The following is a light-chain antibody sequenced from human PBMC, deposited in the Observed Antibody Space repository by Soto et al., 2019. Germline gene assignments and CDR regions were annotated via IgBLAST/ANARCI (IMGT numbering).Light chain of an antibody. Sequence: EIVLTQSPGTLSLSPGERATLSCRASQSISSTYLAWYQQKPGQAPRLLIYGASSSATGIPDRFSGSGSGTAFTLTISRREPEDFAVCYCQQYGSSPWTFAEGTKVEI. CDR2: GAS. J-gene: IGKJ1*01. CDR3: QQYGSSPWT. V-gene: IGKV3-20*01. CDR1: QSISSTY.